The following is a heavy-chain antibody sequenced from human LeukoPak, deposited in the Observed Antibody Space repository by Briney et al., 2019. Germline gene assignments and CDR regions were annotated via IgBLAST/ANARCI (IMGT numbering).Heavy chain of an antibody. Sequence: ASVKVSCKASGYTFTSYAMNWVRQAPGQGLEWMGWINTNTGNPTYAQGFTGRFVFSLDTSVSTAYLQISSLKAEDTAVYYCARGFRGGTIAAAGIDPWGQGTQVTVSS. CDR3: ARGFRGGTIAAAGIDP. CDR1: GYTFTSYA. J-gene: IGHJ5*02. D-gene: IGHD6-13*01. V-gene: IGHV7-4-1*02. CDR2: INTNTGNP.